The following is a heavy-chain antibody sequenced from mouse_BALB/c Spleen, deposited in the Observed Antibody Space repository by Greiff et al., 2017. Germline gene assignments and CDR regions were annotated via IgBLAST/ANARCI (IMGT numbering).Heavy chain of an antibody. V-gene: IGHV5-12-2*01. D-gene: IGHD2-10*01. J-gene: IGHJ4*01. CDR2: ISNGGGST. Sequence: EVKLEESGGGLVQPGGSLKLSCAASGFTFSSYTMSWVRQTPEKRLEWVAYISNGGGSTYYPDTVKGRFTISRDNAKNTLYLQMSSLKSEDTAMYYCARQAYYGNSYAMDYWGQGTSVTVSS. CDR3: ARQAYYGNSYAMDY. CDR1: GFTFSSYT.